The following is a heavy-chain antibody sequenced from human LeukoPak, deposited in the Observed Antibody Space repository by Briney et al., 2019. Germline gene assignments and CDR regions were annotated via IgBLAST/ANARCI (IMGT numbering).Heavy chain of an antibody. CDR1: GFTFSSYA. CDR2: ISGSGGST. Sequence: GGSLRVSCAASGFTFSSYAMSWVRQAPGNGLEWVSAISGSGGSTYYADSVKGRFTISRDNSKNTLYLQMNSLRAEDTAVYYCAKDRAPYYYDSSGSFDYWGQGTLVTVSS. CDR3: AKDRAPYYYDSSGSFDY. D-gene: IGHD3-22*01. V-gene: IGHV3-23*01. J-gene: IGHJ4*02.